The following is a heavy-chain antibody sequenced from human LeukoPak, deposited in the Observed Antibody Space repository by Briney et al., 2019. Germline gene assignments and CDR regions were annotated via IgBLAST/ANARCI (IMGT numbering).Heavy chain of an antibody. CDR2: IYHSGST. Sequence: PSGTLSLTCAVSGGSISSSNWWTWVRQPPGKGLEWIGEIYHSGSTNYNPSLKSRVTISVDTSKNQFSLKLSSVTAADTAVYYCAREVAVAGDFDYWGQGTLVTVSS. V-gene: IGHV4-4*02. D-gene: IGHD6-19*01. CDR1: GGSISSSNW. J-gene: IGHJ4*02. CDR3: AREVAVAGDFDY.